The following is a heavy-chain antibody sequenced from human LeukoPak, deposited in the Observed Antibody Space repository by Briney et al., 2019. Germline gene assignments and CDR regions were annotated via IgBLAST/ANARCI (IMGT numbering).Heavy chain of an antibody. J-gene: IGHJ6*02. CDR3: TTVSVLKSAAAGTGLYGMDV. CDR1: GFTFSNAW. Sequence: GGSLRLSCAASGFTFSNAWMSWVRQAPGKGLEWVGRIKSKTEGCTTDYAAPVKARLTISRDDSKNTLYLQMSSLKTEDTAVYYCTTVSVLKSAAAGTGLYGMDVWGQGTTVTVSS. V-gene: IGHV3-15*01. CDR2: IKSKTEGCTT. D-gene: IGHD6-13*01.